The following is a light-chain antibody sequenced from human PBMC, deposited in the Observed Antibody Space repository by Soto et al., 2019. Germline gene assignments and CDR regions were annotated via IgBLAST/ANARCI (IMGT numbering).Light chain of an antibody. Sequence: DIQLTQSPSSVSASVGDRVTITCRASQSISSWLAWYQQKPGKAPKLLIYAASTLQSGVPSRFSGSGSGTDFTLTISSLQPEDSATYYCQQGNSFPWTFAQGTKVEIK. CDR1: QSISSW. J-gene: IGKJ1*01. CDR3: QQGNSFPWT. CDR2: AAS. V-gene: IGKV1-12*01.